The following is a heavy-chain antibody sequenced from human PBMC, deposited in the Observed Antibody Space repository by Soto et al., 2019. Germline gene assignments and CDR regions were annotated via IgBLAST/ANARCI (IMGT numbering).Heavy chain of an antibody. CDR3: AKGEPYSSGWLYYFDY. CDR1: GFTFDDYA. Sequence: GGSLRLSCAASGFTFDDYAMHWVRQAPGKGLEWVSGISRNSGSIGYADSVKGRFTISRDNAKNSLYLQMNSLRAEDTALYYCAKGEPYSSGWLYYFDYWGQGTLVTVSS. J-gene: IGHJ4*02. D-gene: IGHD6-19*01. V-gene: IGHV3-9*01. CDR2: ISRNSGSI.